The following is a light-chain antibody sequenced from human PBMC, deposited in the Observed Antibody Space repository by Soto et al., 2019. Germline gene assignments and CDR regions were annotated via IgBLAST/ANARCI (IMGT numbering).Light chain of an antibody. V-gene: IGLV6-57*04. J-gene: IGLJ2*01. Sequence: NFMLTQPHSVSGSPGKTITISCTRSSGSFASNYVRWYRQRPGSVPTTVIYEDDQRPSGVPARFSGSIDSSSNSASLTISGLQTEDEADYYCQSYDNNIVVFGGGTKLTVL. CDR1: SGSFASNY. CDR3: QSYDNNIVV. CDR2: EDD.